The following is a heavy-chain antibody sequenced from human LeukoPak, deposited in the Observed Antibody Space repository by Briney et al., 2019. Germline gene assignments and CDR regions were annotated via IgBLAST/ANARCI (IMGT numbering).Heavy chain of an antibody. CDR1: GGSISSGGYY. D-gene: IGHD6-13*01. Sequence: SQTLSLTCTVSGGSISSGGYYWSWIRQPPGKGLEWIGEVNHSGSTNYNPSLKSRVTISVDTSKNQFSLKLSSVTAADTAVYYCARGRRQQLSTIGNRPYYYYGMDVWGQGTTVTVSS. CDR3: ARGRRQQLSTIGNRPYYYYGMDV. CDR2: VNHSGST. J-gene: IGHJ6*02. V-gene: IGHV4-31*03.